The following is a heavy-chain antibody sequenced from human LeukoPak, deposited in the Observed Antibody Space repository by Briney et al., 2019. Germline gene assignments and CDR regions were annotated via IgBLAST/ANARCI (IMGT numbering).Heavy chain of an antibody. J-gene: IGHJ4*02. CDR1: GFTFSTYE. V-gene: IGHV3-48*03. CDR3: ARDRNYGSGNLFDY. D-gene: IGHD3-10*01. CDR2: ISFSGSTI. Sequence: GGSLRLSCAASGFTFSTYEMNWVRQAPGKGLEWVSYISFSGSTIYYADSVKGRFTISRDNSKNTLYLQMNSLRAEDTAVYYCARDRNYGSGNLFDYWGQGTLVTVPS.